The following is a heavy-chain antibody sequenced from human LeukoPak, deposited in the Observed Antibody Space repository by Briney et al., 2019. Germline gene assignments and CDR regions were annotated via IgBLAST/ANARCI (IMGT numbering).Heavy chain of an antibody. J-gene: IGHJ4*02. CDR2: IYYSGST. V-gene: IGHV4-59*11. Sequence: SDTLSLTCTVSGGSMSGHFWSWFRRPPGKGLEWIGYIYYSGSTNYNPSLKSRVTISVDTSKNQFSLKLSSVTAADTAVYYCAREGDYYDSSAQFDYWGQGTLVTVSS. CDR3: AREGDYYDSSAQFDY. CDR1: GGSMSGHF. D-gene: IGHD3-22*01.